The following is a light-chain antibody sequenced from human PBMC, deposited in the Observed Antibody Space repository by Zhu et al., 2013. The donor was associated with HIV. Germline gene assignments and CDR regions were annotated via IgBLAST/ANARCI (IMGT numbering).Light chain of an antibody. CDR3: QQYGSSPT. Sequence: EIVLMQSPGSLSLSRGERATLSCRASQTVSYRHIAWYHQKPGQPPRLLLYGSSSRAPGIPERFSGSGSGTDFTLTISRLQSEDFAVYYCQQYGSSPTFGQGTKVEIK. J-gene: IGKJ1*01. CDR1: QTVSYRH. CDR2: GSS. V-gene: IGKV3-20*01.